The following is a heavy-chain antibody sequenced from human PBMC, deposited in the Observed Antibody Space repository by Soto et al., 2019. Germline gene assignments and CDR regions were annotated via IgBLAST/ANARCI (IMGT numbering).Heavy chain of an antibody. Sequence: SETLSHTCTVYYGSLSGNYWTWILQYPFKLLEFIWNINHSGSAIYNPSLKSRVTISVGTSNNQFFLELSSVTAADTAVYYCARARADYYGSENYYKGGFYYFDNWGQGTLVTVSS. J-gene: IGHJ4*02. V-gene: IGHV4-34*01. CDR2: INHSGSA. CDR1: YGSLSGNY. CDR3: ARARADYYGSENYYKGGFYYFDN. D-gene: IGHD3-10*01.